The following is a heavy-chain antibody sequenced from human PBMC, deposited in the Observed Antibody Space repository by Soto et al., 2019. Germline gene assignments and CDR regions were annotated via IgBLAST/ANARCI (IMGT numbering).Heavy chain of an antibody. V-gene: IGHV3-21*01. CDR3: VRGGSSRSY. CDR1: GFTFTNYI. Sequence: GGSLRLSCTASGFTFTNYIMTWVRQAPGKGLEWVSSLSSGSRYVYYVDSVKGLFTISRDDAKNSVYLQMNSLRAEDAAVYYCVRGGSSRSYWGQGSRVTVSS. D-gene: IGHD3-16*02. CDR2: LSSGSRYV. J-gene: IGHJ4*02.